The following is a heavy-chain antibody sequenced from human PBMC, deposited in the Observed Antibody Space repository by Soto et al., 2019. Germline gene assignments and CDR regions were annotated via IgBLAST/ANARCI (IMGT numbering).Heavy chain of an antibody. CDR3: ASLSIGYYYDSSGFNWFDP. CDR2: IYHSGST. V-gene: IGHV4-4*02. Sequence: SETLSLTCAVSGGSISSSNWWSWVRQPPGKGLEWIGEIYHSGSTNYNPSLKSRVTISVDKSKNQFSLKLSSVTAADTAVYYCASLSIGYYYDSSGFNWFDPWGQGTLVTVSS. J-gene: IGHJ5*02. CDR1: GGSISSSNW. D-gene: IGHD3-22*01.